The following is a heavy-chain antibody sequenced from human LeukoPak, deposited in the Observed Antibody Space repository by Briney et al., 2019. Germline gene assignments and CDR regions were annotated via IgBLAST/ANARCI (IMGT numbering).Heavy chain of an antibody. V-gene: IGHV3-48*01. CDR3: AKVPRQHDNWFDP. Sequence: GGSLRLSCAASGFTFSSHSMNWVRQAPGKGLEWVSYISSGSTIIHYADSVKGRFTISRDDAKNSLYLQMNSLRAEDTAVYYCAKVPRQHDNWFDPWGQGTLVTVSS. D-gene: IGHD6-13*01. CDR2: ISSGSTII. J-gene: IGHJ5*02. CDR1: GFTFSSHS.